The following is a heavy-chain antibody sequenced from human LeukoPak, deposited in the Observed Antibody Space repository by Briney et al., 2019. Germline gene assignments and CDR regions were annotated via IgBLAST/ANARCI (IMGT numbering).Heavy chain of an antibody. CDR2: ISSTSGSTI. D-gene: IGHD2-2*01. V-gene: IGHV3-48*03. J-gene: IGHJ4*02. CDR3: ARRYCSSTSCLLDY. CDR1: GFTFSSXX. Sequence: GGSLRLSCAASGFTFSSXXXXXXRQAPXKGLXXXXXISSTSGSTIYYADSVKGRFTISRDNAKNSLYLQMNSLRAEDTAVYYCARRYCSSTSCLLDYWGQGTLVTVSS.